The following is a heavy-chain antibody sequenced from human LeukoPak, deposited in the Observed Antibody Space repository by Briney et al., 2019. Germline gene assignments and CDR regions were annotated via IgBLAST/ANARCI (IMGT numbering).Heavy chain of an antibody. CDR1: GSTFSSYA. J-gene: IGHJ4*02. V-gene: IGHV3-23*01. CDR3: AKAMVRGVTGPFDY. D-gene: IGHD3-10*01. Sequence: PGGSLRLSCAASGSTFSSYAMSWVRQAPGKGLEWVSAISGSGGSTYYADSVKGRFTISRDNSKNTLYLQMNSLRAEDTAVYYCAKAMVRGVTGPFDYWGQGTLVTVSS. CDR2: ISGSGGST.